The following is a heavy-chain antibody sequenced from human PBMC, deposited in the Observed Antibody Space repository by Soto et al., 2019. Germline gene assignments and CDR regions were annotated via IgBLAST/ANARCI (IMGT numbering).Heavy chain of an antibody. J-gene: IGHJ3*02. CDR3: AREEHSSSWYGDAFDI. CDR2: ISAYNGNT. D-gene: IGHD6-13*01. CDR1: GYTFTSYG. V-gene: IGHV1-18*01. Sequence: QVQLVQSGAEVKKPGASVKVSCKASGYTFTSYGISWVRQAPGQGLEWMGWISAYNGNTNYAQKLQGRVTMTTDTYTSTAYMEQRSLRSDDTAVYYCAREEHSSSWYGDAFDIWGQGTMVTVSS.